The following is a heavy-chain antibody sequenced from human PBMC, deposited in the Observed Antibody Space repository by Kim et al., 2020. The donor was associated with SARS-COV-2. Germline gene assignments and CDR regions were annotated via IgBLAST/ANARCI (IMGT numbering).Heavy chain of an antibody. V-gene: IGHV4-34*01. CDR3: ARTQRGRTYYAMDV. CDR2: INHSGTT. Sequence: SETLSLTCAVYGGSFSGYSWNWIRQPPGKGLEWIGEINHSGTTNYNPSLKSRVTISADTSKNQFSLKLSSVTAADTAVYYCARTQRGRTYYAMDVWGQGT. D-gene: IGHD5-12*01. J-gene: IGHJ6*02. CDR1: GGSFSGYS.